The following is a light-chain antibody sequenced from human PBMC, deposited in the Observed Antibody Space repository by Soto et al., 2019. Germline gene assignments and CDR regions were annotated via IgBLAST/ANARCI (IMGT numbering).Light chain of an antibody. J-gene: IGLJ2*01. CDR1: SSNIGSNY. Sequence: QSVLTQPPSASGTPGQRVTISCSGSSSNIGSNYVYWYQQLPGTAPKLLIYRNNQWPSGVPDRFSGSKSGTSASLAISGLRSEDEGYYYCAAWDGSPSGVVFGGGTKLTVL. V-gene: IGLV1-47*01. CDR2: RNN. CDR3: AAWDGSPSGVV.